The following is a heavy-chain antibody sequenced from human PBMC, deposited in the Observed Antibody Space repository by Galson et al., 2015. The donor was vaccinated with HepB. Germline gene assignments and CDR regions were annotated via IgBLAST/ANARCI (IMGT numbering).Heavy chain of an antibody. CDR2: ISSSSSYI. CDR3: ARDPCSGCWCYSGEDY. D-gene: IGHD2-15*01. V-gene: IGHV3-21*01. Sequence: SLRLSCAASGFTFDSYSMNWVRQAPGKGLEWVSCISSSSSYIYYAESVKGRFTISRDNAKNSLYLQMDSLRAEDTAVYYCARDPCSGCWCYSGEDYWGQGNLATVSS. CDR1: GFTFDSYS. J-gene: IGHJ4*02.